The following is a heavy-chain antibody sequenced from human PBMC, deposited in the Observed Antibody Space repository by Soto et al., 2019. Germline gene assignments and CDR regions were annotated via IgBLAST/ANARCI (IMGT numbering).Heavy chain of an antibody. CDR1: RFTLGDYA. CDR3: TSASSLDFDF. V-gene: IGHV3-49*04. J-gene: IGHJ4*02. Sequence: GTRRLSCTTSRFTLGDYALSWVRQAPGKGLEWVGSIRINAYVGTKDYAASVKGRFTISRDDYKSIAYLQMNSQRTEDTALYYCTSASSLDFDFWGQGTLVP. D-gene: IGHD3-16*01. CDR2: IRINAYVGTK.